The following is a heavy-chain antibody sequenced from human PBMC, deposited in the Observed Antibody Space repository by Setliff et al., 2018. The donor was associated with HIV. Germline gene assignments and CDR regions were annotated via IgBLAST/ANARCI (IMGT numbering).Heavy chain of an antibody. CDR2: IWYDGTNA. Sequence: PGGSPRLSCEASGFDFRNTAMYWVRQSPGNGLEWVAGIWYDGTNAEYLDSVKGRFTISRDNSERTVYLEMNGVRVEDTAVYYCLKGVVATFFYYMDVWGKGTTVTVSS. CDR3: LKGVVATFFYYMDV. V-gene: IGHV3-33*07. J-gene: IGHJ6*03. CDR1: GFDFRNTA. D-gene: IGHD3-3*01.